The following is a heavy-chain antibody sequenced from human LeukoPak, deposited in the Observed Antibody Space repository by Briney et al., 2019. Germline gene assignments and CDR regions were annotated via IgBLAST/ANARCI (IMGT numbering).Heavy chain of an antibody. V-gene: IGHV3-11*01. CDR2: ISSSGSTI. CDR1: GFTFSDYY. Sequence: GGSLRLSCAASGFTFSDYYMSWIRQAPGKGLEWVSYISSSGSTIYYADSVKGRFTISRDNAKNSLYLQMNSLRAEDTAVYYCARRLHDVGYWSSTSCYGCYYYGMDVWGQGTTVTVSS. D-gene: IGHD2-2*01. J-gene: IGHJ6*02. CDR3: ARRLHDVGYWSSTSCYGCYYYGMDV.